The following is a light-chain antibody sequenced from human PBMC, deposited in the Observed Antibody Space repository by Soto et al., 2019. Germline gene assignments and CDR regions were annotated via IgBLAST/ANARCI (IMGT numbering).Light chain of an antibody. Sequence: EIVLTQSPGTLSLSPGEKATLSCRDSQSVSSNYLAWYQQKPGQAPRPLIYGASSRAIGIPDRFSGSGSGTDFTLTISRLEPEDFAVYYCQQYGSLPWTFGQVTKVEIK. CDR2: GAS. CDR1: QSVSSNY. CDR3: QQYGSLPWT. V-gene: IGKV3-20*01. J-gene: IGKJ1*01.